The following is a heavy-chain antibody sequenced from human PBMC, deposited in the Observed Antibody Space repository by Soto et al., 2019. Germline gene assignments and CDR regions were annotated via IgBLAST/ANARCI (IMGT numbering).Heavy chain of an antibody. D-gene: IGHD5-12*01. CDR2: IYWNGDT. Sequence: QITLKESGPTLVKPTQTLTLTCTVSGVSLSSSEVGVGWIRQPPGKALEWLTLIYWNGDTRYSPSLRSKLTSNKDTSKNQVVLTMTNMEAVDTATYYFVHRQGYSGIYLEGFDYWGQGTLVTVSS. CDR1: GVSLSSSEVG. V-gene: IGHV2-5*01. CDR3: VHRQGYSGIYLEGFDY. J-gene: IGHJ4*02.